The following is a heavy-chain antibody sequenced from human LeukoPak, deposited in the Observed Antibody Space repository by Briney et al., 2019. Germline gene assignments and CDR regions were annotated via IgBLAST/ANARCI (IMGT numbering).Heavy chain of an antibody. CDR2: ISSSGSTI. D-gene: IGHD3-9*01. V-gene: IGHV3-11*01. CDR3: AISPYYDILTAYIPGAFDI. J-gene: IGHJ3*02. CDR1: GFTFSDYY. Sequence: GGSLRLSCAASGFTFSDYYMSWIRQAPGKGLEWVSYISSSGSTIYYADSVKGRFTISRDNAKNSLYLQMNSLRSEDTAVYYCAISPYYDILTAYIPGAFDIWGQGTMVTVSS.